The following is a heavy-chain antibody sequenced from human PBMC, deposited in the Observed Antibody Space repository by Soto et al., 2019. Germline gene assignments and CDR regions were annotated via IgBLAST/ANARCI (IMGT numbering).Heavy chain of an antibody. CDR2: ISGSGGST. CDR1: GVNFISYA. D-gene: IGHD3-9*01. J-gene: IGHJ4*02. V-gene: IGHV3-23*01. Sequence: GGSLRLSCAASGVNFISYAMSWVRQAPGKGLEWVSAISGSGGSTYYADSVKGRFTISRDNSKNTLYLQMNSLRAEDTAVYYCAKQRLVRPTLFDYWGQGTLVTVSS. CDR3: AKQRLVRPTLFDY.